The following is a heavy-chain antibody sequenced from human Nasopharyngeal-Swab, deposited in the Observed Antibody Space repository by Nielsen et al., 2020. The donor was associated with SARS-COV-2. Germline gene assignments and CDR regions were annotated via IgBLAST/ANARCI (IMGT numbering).Heavy chain of an antibody. CDR3: ARDSNRYSSNYFFDF. CDR1: GFTVSSNY. V-gene: IGHV3-30*03. CDR2: ISYEGSNK. Sequence: SCAASGFTVSSNYMSWVRPAPGKGLEWVAIISYEGSNKFYTDSVKDRFTISRDNSKNTLYLQMNSLKPEDTAVYYCARDSNRYSSNYFFDFWGQGTLVTVSS. D-gene: IGHD5-12*01. J-gene: IGHJ4*02.